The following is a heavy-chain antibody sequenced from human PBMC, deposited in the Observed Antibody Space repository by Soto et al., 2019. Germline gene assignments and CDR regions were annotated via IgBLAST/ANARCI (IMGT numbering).Heavy chain of an antibody. CDR2: ISGSGGST. D-gene: IGHD3-10*01. V-gene: IGHV3-23*01. Sequence: GGSLRLSCAASGFTFSSYAMSWVRQAPGKGLEWVSAISGSGGSTYYADSVKGRFTISRDNSKNTLYLQMNSLRAEDTAVYYCAACIRGVPYYYYYYMDVWGKGTTVTVSS. CDR1: GFTFSSYA. CDR3: AACIRGVPYYYYYYMDV. J-gene: IGHJ6*03.